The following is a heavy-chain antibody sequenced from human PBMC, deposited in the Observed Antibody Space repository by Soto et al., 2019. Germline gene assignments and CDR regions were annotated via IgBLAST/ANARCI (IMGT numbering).Heavy chain of an antibody. Sequence: SGPTLVNPTQTLALTCTFSGFSLSTCGVGVGWIRQPPGKALEWLALIYWDDDKRYSPSLKSRLTITKDTSKNQVVLTMTNMDPVDTATYYCAHGSIAVAGTEYFQHWGQGTLVTVSS. J-gene: IGHJ1*01. CDR1: GFSLSTCGVG. V-gene: IGHV2-5*02. CDR3: AHGSIAVAGTEYFQH. CDR2: IYWDDDK. D-gene: IGHD6-19*01.